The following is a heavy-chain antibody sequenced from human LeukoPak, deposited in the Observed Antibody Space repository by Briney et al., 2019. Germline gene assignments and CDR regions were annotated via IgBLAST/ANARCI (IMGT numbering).Heavy chain of an antibody. CDR1: GGTFSSYA. CDR2: IIPIFGTA. J-gene: IGHJ5*02. V-gene: IGHV1-69*13. CDR3: CPLALYGSGSDPGFDP. D-gene: IGHD3-10*01. Sequence: GASVKVSCKASGGTFSSYAISWVRQAPGQGLEWMGGIIPIFGTANYAQKFQGRVTITADESTSTAYMELSSLRSEDTAVYYCCPLALYGSGSDPGFDPWGQGTLVTVSS.